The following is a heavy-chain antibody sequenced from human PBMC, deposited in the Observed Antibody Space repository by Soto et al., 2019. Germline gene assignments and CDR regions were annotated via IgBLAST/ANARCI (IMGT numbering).Heavy chain of an antibody. D-gene: IGHD3-16*01. V-gene: IGHV4-31*03. CDR3: ARGGSSDHYYYYGMYV. J-gene: IGHJ6*02. CDR1: GGSISSGGYY. Sequence: QVQLQESGPGLVKPSQTLSLTCTVSGGSISSGGYYWSWIRQHPGKGLEWIGYIYYSGSTYYNPSLKSRVTISVDTSKNQFSLKLSSVTAADTAVYYCARGGSSDHYYYYGMYVWGQGTTVTVSS. CDR2: IYYSGST.